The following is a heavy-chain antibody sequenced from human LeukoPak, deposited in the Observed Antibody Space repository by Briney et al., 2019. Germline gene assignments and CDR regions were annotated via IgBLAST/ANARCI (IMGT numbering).Heavy chain of an antibody. CDR3: ARESGGSSGWYVVDYYYMDV. Sequence: SETLSLTCAVSGGSISSSNWWSWVRQPPGKGLEWIGEIYHSGSTNYNPSLKSRVTISVDKSKNQFSLKLSSVTAADTAVYYCARESGGSSGWYVVDYYYMDVWGKGTTVTVSS. CDR2: IYHSGST. V-gene: IGHV4-4*02. J-gene: IGHJ6*03. D-gene: IGHD6-19*01. CDR1: GGSISSSNW.